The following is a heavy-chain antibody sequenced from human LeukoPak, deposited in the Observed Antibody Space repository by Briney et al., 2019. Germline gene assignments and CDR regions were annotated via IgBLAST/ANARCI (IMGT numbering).Heavy chain of an antibody. CDR2: IYYSGST. J-gene: IGHJ4*02. CDR1: GGSISSYY. D-gene: IGHD2-15*01. CDR3: ARQRGYCSGSNCYQYFDH. Sequence: SETLSLTCTVSGGSISSYYWSWIRQPPGKGLEWIGYIYYSGSTNYNPSLKSRVTISVDTSKNQFSLKLSSVTAADTAVYYCARQRGYCSGSNCYQYFDHWGQGTLVTLSS. V-gene: IGHV4-59*08.